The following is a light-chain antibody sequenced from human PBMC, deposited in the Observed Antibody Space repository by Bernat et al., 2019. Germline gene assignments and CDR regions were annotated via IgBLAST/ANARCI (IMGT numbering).Light chain of an antibody. Sequence: DIQFTQSPPFLSSSVGDRVTITCRASQSISSYLNWYQQKPGKSPKLLIYAASSLQSGVPSRFSGSGTGTDFTLTISSLQPEDFATYYCQQSYSTPRAFGQGTKVEIK. CDR2: AAS. CDR3: QQSYSTPRA. CDR1: QSISSY. J-gene: IGKJ1*01. V-gene: IGKV1-39*01.